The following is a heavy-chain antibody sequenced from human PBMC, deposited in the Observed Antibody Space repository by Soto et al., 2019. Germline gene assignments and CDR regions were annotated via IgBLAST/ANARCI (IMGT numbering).Heavy chain of an antibody. CDR2: ILPDDAGT. CDR3: ARQGFSKHYFYGADV. D-gene: IGHD6-13*01. CDR1: GYRFTNYW. Sequence: GESLKTSWKALGYRFTNYWIGRVRQTPGKGLGGMGIILPDDAGTHNSPSFERDVNISADRSTNTAFLHFGSLEASDTDSYFCARQGFSKHYFYGADVWGQGTTVTVSS. J-gene: IGHJ6*02. V-gene: IGHV5-51*01.